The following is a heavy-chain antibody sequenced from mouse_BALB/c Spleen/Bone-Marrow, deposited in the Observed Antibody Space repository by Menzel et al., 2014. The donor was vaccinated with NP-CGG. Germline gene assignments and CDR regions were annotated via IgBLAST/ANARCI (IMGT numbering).Heavy chain of an antibody. CDR3: AREGYDYDWFAY. J-gene: IGHJ3*01. D-gene: IGHD2-4*01. CDR1: GYAFSSYW. Sequence: QVQLQQSGAELVRPGSSVKISCEASGYAFSSYWMNWVKQRPGQGLEWIGQIYPGDGDTNYNGKFKGKATLTADKSSSTAYMQLSSLTSEDSAVYFCAREGYDYDWFAYWGQGTLVTASA. V-gene: IGHV1-80*01. CDR2: IYPGDGDT.